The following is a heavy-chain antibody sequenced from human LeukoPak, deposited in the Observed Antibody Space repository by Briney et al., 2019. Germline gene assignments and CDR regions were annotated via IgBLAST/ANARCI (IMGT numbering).Heavy chain of an antibody. J-gene: IGHJ4*02. V-gene: IGHV1-69*13. CDR3: ARVPLQQLAFDY. D-gene: IGHD6-13*01. Sequence: ASVKVSCKASGGTFSSYAISWVRQAPGQGLEWMGGIIPIFGTANYAQKFQGRVTITADESTSTAYMELSSLRSEDTAVYYCARVPLQQLAFDYWGRGTLVTVSS. CDR1: GGTFSSYA. CDR2: IIPIFGTA.